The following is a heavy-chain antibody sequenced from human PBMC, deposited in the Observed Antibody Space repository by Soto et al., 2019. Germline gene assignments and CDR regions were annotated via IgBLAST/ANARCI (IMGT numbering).Heavy chain of an antibody. V-gene: IGHV4-59*08. Sequence: PSETLSLTCTVTGGSISSYYWSWLRQPPGKGLEWIGYIYYSGSTNYNPSLKSRVTISVDTSKNQFSLKLSSVTAADTAVYYCERLHTIVATMQAFDIWGQGTMVTVS. J-gene: IGHJ3*02. CDR1: GGSISSYY. CDR2: IYYSGST. CDR3: ERLHTIVATMQAFDI. D-gene: IGHD5-12*01.